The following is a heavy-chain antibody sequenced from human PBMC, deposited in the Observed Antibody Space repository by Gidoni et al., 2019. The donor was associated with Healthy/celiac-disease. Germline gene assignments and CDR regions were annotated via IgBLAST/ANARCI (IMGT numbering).Heavy chain of an antibody. Sequence: QLQLQESGPGLVKPSETLSLTCTVSGGSISSSSYYWGWIRQPPGKWLEWIGSIYYSGSTYYHPSLKSRVTISVDTSKNQFSLKLSSVTAADTAVYYCARPYYDILTGYSGSGWFDYWGQGTLVTVSS. CDR1: GGSISSSSYY. V-gene: IGHV4-39*01. J-gene: IGHJ4*02. CDR2: IYYSGST. CDR3: ARPYYDILTGYSGSGWFDY. D-gene: IGHD3-9*01.